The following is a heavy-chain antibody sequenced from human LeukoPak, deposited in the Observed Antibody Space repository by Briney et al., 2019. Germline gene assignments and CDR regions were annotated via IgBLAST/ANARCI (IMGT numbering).Heavy chain of an antibody. D-gene: IGHD1-26*01. V-gene: IGHV2-5*02. CDR2: IYWDDYK. Sequence: QALTLTCTFSGFSLSTSGVGVGWIRQPPGKALEWLALIYWDDYKRYSLSLKGKLTINKDTYKTQVVLTMTNMDPVDTATYYCAHRKSIVGDSYFDYWGQGTLVTVSS. CDR1: GFSLSTSGVG. J-gene: IGHJ4*02. CDR3: AHRKSIVGDSYFDY.